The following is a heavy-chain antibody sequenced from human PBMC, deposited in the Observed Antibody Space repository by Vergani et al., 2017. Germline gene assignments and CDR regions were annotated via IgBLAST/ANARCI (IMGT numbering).Heavy chain of an antibody. CDR2: IYSGGST. CDR3: ASRDSSGYYYLDY. J-gene: IGHJ4*02. D-gene: IGHD3-22*01. Sequence: EVQLLESGGGLVQPGGSLRLSCAASGFTFSSYAMSWVRQAPGKGLEWVSVIYSGGSTYYADSVKGRFTISRDNSKNTLYLQMNSLRAEDTAVYYCASRDSSGYYYLDYWGQGTLVTVSS. CDR1: GFTFSSYA. V-gene: IGHV3-66*01.